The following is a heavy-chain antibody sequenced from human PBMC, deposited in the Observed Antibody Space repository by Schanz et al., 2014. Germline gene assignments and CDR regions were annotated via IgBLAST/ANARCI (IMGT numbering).Heavy chain of an antibody. CDR1: GYTFTSYY. J-gene: IGHJ3*02. CDR3: VTEKRMEIGTWAKAFDI. V-gene: IGHV1-46*01. CDR2: INPSGGST. D-gene: IGHD2-21*01. Sequence: QVQLVQSGAEVKKPGASVKVSCKASGYTFTSYYMHWVRQAPGQGLEWMGIINPSGGSTSYAQKFQGRLIMTTDTSTTTVYMELSSLRSDDTAMYYCVTEKRMEIGTWAKAFDIWGQGTWITVSS.